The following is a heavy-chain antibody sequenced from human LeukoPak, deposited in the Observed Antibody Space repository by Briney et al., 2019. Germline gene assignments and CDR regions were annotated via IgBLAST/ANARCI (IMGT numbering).Heavy chain of an antibody. D-gene: IGHD6-13*01. J-gene: IGHJ4*02. CDR1: GFTFSSYG. CDR3: ALFPGYSSSWYIRGFDY. V-gene: IGHV3-30*02. Sequence: GGSLRLSCAASGFTFSSYGMNWVRQAPGKGLEWMTFIRFDGTNKYYADSVKGRFTISRDNSKNTLFLQMNSLRAEDTAVYYCALFPGYSSSWYIRGFDYWGQGTLVTVSS. CDR2: IRFDGTNK.